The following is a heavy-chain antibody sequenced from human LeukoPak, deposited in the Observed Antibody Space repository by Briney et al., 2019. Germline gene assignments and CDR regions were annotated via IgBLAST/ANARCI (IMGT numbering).Heavy chain of an antibody. D-gene: IGHD3-10*01. CDR1: GGSISSYY. J-gene: IGHJ4*02. V-gene: IGHV4-59*01. CDR3: ARGVVRGVTPIYY. CDR2: IYYSGST. Sequence: SETLSLTCTVSGGSISSYYWSWIRQPPGRGLEWIGYIYYSGSTNYNPSLKSRVTISVDTSKNQFSLKLSSVTAADTAVYYCARGVVRGVTPIYYWGQGTLVTVSS.